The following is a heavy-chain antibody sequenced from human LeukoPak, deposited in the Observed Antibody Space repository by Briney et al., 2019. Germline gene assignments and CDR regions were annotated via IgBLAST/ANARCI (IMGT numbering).Heavy chain of an antibody. CDR3: GRNRLGEALEI. CDR2: IGPNSGGT. CDR1: GYTFTDYF. Sequence: ASVKVSCKASGYTFTDYFIHWVRQAPGQGLEWMGWIGPNSGGTNYAQNFQGRVTVTRDTSITTAYMELSRLTSDDTAVYYCGRNRLGEALEIWGQGTRVTVSS. V-gene: IGHV1-2*02. D-gene: IGHD3-16*01. J-gene: IGHJ3*02.